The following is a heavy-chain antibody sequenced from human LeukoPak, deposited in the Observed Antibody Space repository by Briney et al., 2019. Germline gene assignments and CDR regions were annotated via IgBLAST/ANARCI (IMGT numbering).Heavy chain of an antibody. Sequence: PGGSLRLSSAASGFTFSSYAMHWVRQAPGKGLEWVAVISYDGSNKYYADSVKGRFTISRDNSKNTLYLQMNSLRAEDTAVYYCARGDGAAAGTPDAFDIWGQGTMVTVSS. V-gene: IGHV3-30-3*01. CDR2: ISYDGSNK. J-gene: IGHJ3*02. CDR1: GFTFSSYA. D-gene: IGHD6-13*01. CDR3: ARGDGAAAGTPDAFDI.